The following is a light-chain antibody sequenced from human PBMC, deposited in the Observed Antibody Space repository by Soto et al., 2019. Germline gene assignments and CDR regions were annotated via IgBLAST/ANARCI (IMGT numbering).Light chain of an antibody. Sequence: DIQMTQSPSSLSASVGDRVTITCRASQSISSYLNWYQQKPGKAPKLLIYAASSLLSGVPSRFSGSGSGTDFTLSISSLQPEDFATYSCQQSYSSPFTFGPGTKVDIK. J-gene: IGKJ3*01. V-gene: IGKV1-39*01. CDR1: QSISSY. CDR2: AAS. CDR3: QQSYSSPFT.